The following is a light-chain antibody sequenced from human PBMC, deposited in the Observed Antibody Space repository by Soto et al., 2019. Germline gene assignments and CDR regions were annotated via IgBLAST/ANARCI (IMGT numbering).Light chain of an antibody. Sequence: DIVMTQSPDSLAVSLGERATINCKSSQSVLYSSNNKNYLAWYQQKPGQPPKLLIYWASTRASGVPDRFSGSGSGTDFTLTISSLQAEDVAVYYCQQYYSKGYPFGQGTKLEIK. J-gene: IGKJ2*01. V-gene: IGKV4-1*01. CDR1: QSVLYSSNNKNY. CDR2: WAS. CDR3: QQYYSKGYP.